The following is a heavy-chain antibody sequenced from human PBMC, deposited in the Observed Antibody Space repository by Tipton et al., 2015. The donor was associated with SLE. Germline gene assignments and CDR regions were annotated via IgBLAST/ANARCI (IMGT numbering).Heavy chain of an antibody. CDR2: MYFSGNT. J-gene: IGHJ4*02. V-gene: IGHV4-39*07. Sequence: TLSLTCAVSGYSISTSDSNWWGWIRQPPGKGLEWIGSMYFSGNTYYNPFLRSRVTISADTSKNQFSLKLTSVTAADTAVYYCARDPKYWGQGTLVIVSS. CDR1: GYSISTSDSNW. CDR3: ARDPKY.